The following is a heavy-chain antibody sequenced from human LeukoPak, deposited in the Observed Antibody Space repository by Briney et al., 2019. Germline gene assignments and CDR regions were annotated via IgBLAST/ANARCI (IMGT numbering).Heavy chain of an antibody. D-gene: IGHD3-22*01. J-gene: IGHJ4*02. V-gene: IGHV3-9*01. CDR1: GFKFDNYA. Sequence: PGGSLRLSCAASGFKFDNYAMHWVRQAPGKGLEWVSSISWNSDIIAYADPVKGRFTISRDNAKNSLYLQMNSLKAEDTALYYCAKDIGPLTYHYDTSGYSGAFDYWGQGTLVTVSS. CDR3: AKDIGPLTYHYDTSGYSGAFDY. CDR2: ISWNSDII.